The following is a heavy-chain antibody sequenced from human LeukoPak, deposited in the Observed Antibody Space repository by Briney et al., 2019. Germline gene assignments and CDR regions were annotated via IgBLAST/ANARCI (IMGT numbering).Heavy chain of an antibody. CDR2: VRGSDAGT. J-gene: IGHJ4*02. CDR1: GFTFSSYA. CDR3: AKNRGGSYYSGSDY. D-gene: IGHD1-26*01. V-gene: IGHV3-23*01. Sequence: GSLRLSCAASGFTFSSYAMDWVRPAPREGPEWVSAVRGSDAGTSYADSVKGRFTISRDNSKNTLYLQMNSLRAEDTAVYYCAKNRGGSYYSGSDYWGQGTLVTVSS.